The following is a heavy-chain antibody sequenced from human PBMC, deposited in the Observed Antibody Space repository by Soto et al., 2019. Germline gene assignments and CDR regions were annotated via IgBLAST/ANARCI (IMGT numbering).Heavy chain of an antibody. CDR3: AKAEYWNYAYYYYYGMDV. J-gene: IGHJ6*02. D-gene: IGHD1-7*01. Sequence: EVQLLESGGGLVQPGGSLRLSCAASGFTFSSYSMSWVRQAPGKGLEWVSGISGSGGSTYYADSVKGRFTISRDNYKNTLYLQMSRLRAEDTAVYYCAKAEYWNYAYYYYYGMDVWGQGTTVTVSS. CDR2: ISGSGGST. V-gene: IGHV3-23*01. CDR1: GFTFSSYS.